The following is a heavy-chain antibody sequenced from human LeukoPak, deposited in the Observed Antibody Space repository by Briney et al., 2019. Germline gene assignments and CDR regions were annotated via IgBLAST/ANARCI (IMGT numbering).Heavy chain of an antibody. J-gene: IGHJ6*03. CDR3: ARAENRAAYYYYYYMDV. CDR1: GGSISSYY. CDR2: IYYSGST. V-gene: IGHV4-59*01. Sequence: PSETLSLTCTVSGGSISSYYWSWIRQPPGKGLEWIGYIYYSGSTNYNPSLKSRVTISVDTSKNQFSLKLSPVTAADTAVYYCARAENRAAYYYYYYMDVWGKGTTVTVSS. D-gene: IGHD1-14*01.